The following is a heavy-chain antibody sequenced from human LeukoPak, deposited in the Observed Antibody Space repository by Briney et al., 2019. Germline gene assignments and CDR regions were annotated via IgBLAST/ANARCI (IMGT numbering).Heavy chain of an antibody. V-gene: IGHV1-8*03. CDR3: ARPLRGVTNDAFDI. J-gene: IGHJ3*02. Sequence: ASVKVSCKASGYTFTSYDINWVRQATGQGLEWMGWMNPNSGNTGYAQKFQGRATITRNTSISTAYMELSSLRSEDTAVYYCARPLRGVTNDAFDIWGQGTMVTVSS. D-gene: IGHD3-10*01. CDR1: GYTFTSYD. CDR2: MNPNSGNT.